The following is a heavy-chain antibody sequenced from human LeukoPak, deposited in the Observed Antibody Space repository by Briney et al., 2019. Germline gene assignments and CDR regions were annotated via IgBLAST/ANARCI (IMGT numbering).Heavy chain of an antibody. CDR1: GGSISGYY. J-gene: IGHJ4*02. CDR3: ARKIRGYSYGYFDY. CDR2: INHSGST. Sequence: SETLSLTCAVYGGSISGYYWSWIRQPTGKGLEWIGEINHSGSTNYNPSLKSRVTISVDTSKNQFSLKLSSVTAADTAVYYCARKIRGYSYGYFDYWGQGTLVTVSS. D-gene: IGHD5-18*01. V-gene: IGHV4-34*01.